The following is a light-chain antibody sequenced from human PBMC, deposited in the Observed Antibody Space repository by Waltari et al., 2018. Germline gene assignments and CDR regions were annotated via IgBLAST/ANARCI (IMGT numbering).Light chain of an antibody. CDR1: TGAVTRGHY. CDR3: FLSYSGAVI. V-gene: IGLV7-46*01. CDR2: DTS. Sequence: QAVVTQEPSLTVSPGGTVTLTCGSSTGAVTRGHYPYWSQQKPGQAPRTLIYDTSNKHSWTPARFSGSLLGGKAALTLSGAQPEDEANYYCFLSYSGAVIFGGGTKLTVL. J-gene: IGLJ2*01.